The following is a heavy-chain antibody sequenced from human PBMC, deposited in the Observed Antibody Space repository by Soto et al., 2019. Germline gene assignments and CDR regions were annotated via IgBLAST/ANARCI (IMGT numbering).Heavy chain of an antibody. Sequence: VGSLRLSCAASGFTFSRDWMNWVRQAPGKGLEWVANIKQDGTEKNYVDSVKGRFTISRDNARNSLYLQMDSLRAEDTAVYFCARGDTPMITGMDSFDIWGQGTMVTVSS. V-gene: IGHV3-7*01. CDR1: GFTFSRDW. D-gene: IGHD5-18*01. CDR2: IKQDGTEK. CDR3: ARGDTPMITGMDSFDI. J-gene: IGHJ3*02.